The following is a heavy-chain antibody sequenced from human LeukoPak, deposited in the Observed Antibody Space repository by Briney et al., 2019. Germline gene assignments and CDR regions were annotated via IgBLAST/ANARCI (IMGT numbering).Heavy chain of an antibody. CDR2: IYYTGST. CDR1: GGSISSYY. V-gene: IGHV4-59*12. J-gene: IGHJ6*03. D-gene: IGHD6-19*01. CDR3: ARESVEWLVKGDYYYYMDV. Sequence: SETLSLTCTISGGSISSYYWSWIRQPPGKGLEWIGYIYYTGSTNHNPSLKSRVTISVDTSKNQFSLKLSSVTAADTAVYYCARESVEWLVKGDYYYYMDVWGKGTTVTVSS.